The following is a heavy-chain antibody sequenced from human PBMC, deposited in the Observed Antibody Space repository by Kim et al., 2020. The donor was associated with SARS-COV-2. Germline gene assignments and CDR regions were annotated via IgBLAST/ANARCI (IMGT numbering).Heavy chain of an antibody. D-gene: IGHD5-18*01. CDR2: INPSGGST. Sequence: ASVKVSCKASGYTFTSYYMHWVRQAPGQGLEWMGIINPSGGSTSYAQKFQGRVTMTRDTSTSTVYMELSSLRSEDTAVYYCARDFVGYSYGPKYYYYYGMDVWGQGTTVTVSS. CDR1: GYTFTSYY. CDR3: ARDFVGYSYGPKYYYYYGMDV. V-gene: IGHV1-46*01. J-gene: IGHJ6*02.